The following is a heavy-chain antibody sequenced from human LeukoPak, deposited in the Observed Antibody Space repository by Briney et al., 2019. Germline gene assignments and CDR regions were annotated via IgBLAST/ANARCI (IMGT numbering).Heavy chain of an antibody. CDR1: GGSFSGYY. Sequence: SETLSLTCAVYGGSFSGYYWSWIRQPPGKGLEWIGEINHSGSTNYNPSLKSRVTISVDTSKNQFSLKLSSVTAADTAVYYCAKVANYYYGSETYYFFEHWGQGTPVTASS. CDR2: INHSGST. D-gene: IGHD3-10*01. J-gene: IGHJ4*02. V-gene: IGHV4-34*01. CDR3: AKVANYYYGSETYYFFEH.